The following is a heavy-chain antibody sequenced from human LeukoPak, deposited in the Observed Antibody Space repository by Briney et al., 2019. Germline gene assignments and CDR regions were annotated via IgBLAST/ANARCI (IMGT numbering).Heavy chain of an antibody. V-gene: IGHV1-24*01. CDR1: GYTLTELS. Sequence: ASVKVSCKVSGYTLTELSMHWVRQAPGKGLEWMGGFDPEDGETIYAQKFQGRVTMTEDTSTDTAYMELSRLRSDDTAVYYCATTNYYDSSGDLGYWGQGTLVTVSS. D-gene: IGHD3-22*01. CDR2: FDPEDGET. CDR3: ATTNYYDSSGDLGY. J-gene: IGHJ4*02.